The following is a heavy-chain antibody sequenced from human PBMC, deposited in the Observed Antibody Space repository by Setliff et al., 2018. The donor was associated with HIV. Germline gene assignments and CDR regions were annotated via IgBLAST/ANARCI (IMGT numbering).Heavy chain of an antibody. V-gene: IGHV4-34*01. Sequence: SETLSLTCAVYGGSFSAYYWSWIRQSPGKGLEWIGEVNHGESSYYNASLRSRVTISADPSKSQVSLKLSSVTAADTAAYYCARAGGTGDFDFWGQGTLVTVSS. CDR3: ARAGGTGDFDF. CDR1: GGSFSAYY. J-gene: IGHJ4*02. CDR2: VNHGESS. D-gene: IGHD1-7*01.